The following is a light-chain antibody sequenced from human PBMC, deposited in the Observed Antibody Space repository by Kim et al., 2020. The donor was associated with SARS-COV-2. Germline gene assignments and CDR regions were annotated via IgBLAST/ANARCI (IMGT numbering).Light chain of an antibody. CDR1: QNINNF. J-gene: IGKJ4*01. Sequence: SLSPGERASLSCRASQNINNFLAWYQQKPGQAPRLLIYDASNRATGIPARFSGSGSGTDFTLTISSLEPEDFAVYYCQQRKNWPPTFGGGTKVEI. CDR3: QQRKNWPPT. CDR2: DAS. V-gene: IGKV3-11*01.